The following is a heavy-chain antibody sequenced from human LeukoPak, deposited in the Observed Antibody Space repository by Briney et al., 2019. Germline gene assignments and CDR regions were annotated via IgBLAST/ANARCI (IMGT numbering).Heavy chain of an antibody. D-gene: IGHD2-21*02. J-gene: IGHJ1*01. V-gene: IGHV1-69*05. CDR2: IIPIFGTA. CDR1: GRTFSSYA. CDR3: ARGPISFGDPIFQH. Sequence: SSVKVSCKASGRTFSSYAISWVRQAPGQGLEWMGRIIPIFGTANYAQKFQGRVTITTDESTSTAYMELSSLRSEDTAVYYCARGPISFGDPIFQHWGQGTLVTVSS.